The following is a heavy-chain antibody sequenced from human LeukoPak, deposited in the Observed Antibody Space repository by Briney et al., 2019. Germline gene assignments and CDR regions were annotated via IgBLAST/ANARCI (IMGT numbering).Heavy chain of an antibody. J-gene: IGHJ4*02. D-gene: IGHD1-26*01. Sequence: ASVKVSCKAPGYTFTSYTISWVRQAPGQGLEWMGWISVYNGNTNYAQRLQGRVTMTTDTSTSTAYMELRSLRSDDTAVYYCAREGGSFFDYWGQGTLVTVSS. V-gene: IGHV1-18*01. CDR2: ISVYNGNT. CDR3: AREGGSFFDY. CDR1: GYTFTSYT.